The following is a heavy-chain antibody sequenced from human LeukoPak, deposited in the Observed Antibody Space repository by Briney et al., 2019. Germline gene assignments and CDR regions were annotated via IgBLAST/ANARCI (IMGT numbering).Heavy chain of an antibody. CDR3: AKPRTYLDAFDI. CDR2: ISGSGGST. V-gene: IGHV3-23*01. J-gene: IGHJ3*02. CDR1: GITLSSYA. Sequence: SGGSLRLSCVVSGITLSSYAMSWVRQAPGKGLEWVSGISGSGGSTYYADSVKGRFTISRDNSKNTLYVQMNSLRAEDTAVYYCAKPRTYLDAFDIWGQGTMVTVSS.